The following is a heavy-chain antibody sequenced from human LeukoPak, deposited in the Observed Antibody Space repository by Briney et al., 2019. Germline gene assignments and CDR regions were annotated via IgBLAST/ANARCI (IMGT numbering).Heavy chain of an antibody. CDR1: GVSFSGYY. J-gene: IGHJ4*02. V-gene: IGHV4-34*01. D-gene: IGHD1-26*01. CDR3: ARGRVSAYSGSYGY. CDR2: INHSGST. Sequence: PSETLSLTCAVYGVSFSGYYWSWIRQPPGKGLEWIGEINHSGSTNYNPSLKSRVTISVDTSKNQFSLKLSSVTAADTAVYYCARGRVSAYSGSYGYWGQGTLVTVSS.